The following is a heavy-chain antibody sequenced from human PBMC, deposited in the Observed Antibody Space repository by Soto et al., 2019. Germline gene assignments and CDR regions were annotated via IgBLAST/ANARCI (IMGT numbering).Heavy chain of an antibody. J-gene: IGHJ6*02. CDR2: IYYSGST. V-gene: IGHV4-31*03. D-gene: IGHD5-18*01. CDR3: ARDGGYSYGYYYGMDV. Sequence: SETLSLTCTVSGGSISSGGYYWSWIRQHPGKGLEWIGYIYYSGSTYYNPSLKSRVTISVDTSKNQFSLKLSSVTAADTAVYYCARDGGYSYGYYYGMDVWGQGTTVTVSS. CDR1: GGSISSGGYY.